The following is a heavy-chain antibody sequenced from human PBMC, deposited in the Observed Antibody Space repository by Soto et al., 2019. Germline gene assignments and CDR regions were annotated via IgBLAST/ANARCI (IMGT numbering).Heavy chain of an antibody. CDR3: ARDLSFWSGKYNWFDP. J-gene: IGHJ5*02. V-gene: IGHV4-30-4*01. CDR2: IYYSGST. D-gene: IGHD3-3*01. CDR1: GGSISSGDYY. Sequence: QVQLQESGPGLVKPSQTLSLTCTVSGGSISSGDYYWSWIRQPPGKGLEWIGYIYYSGSTYYNPSLKRRVTISVDTSKNQFSLKLSSVTAADTAVYYCARDLSFWSGKYNWFDPWGQGTLVTVSS.